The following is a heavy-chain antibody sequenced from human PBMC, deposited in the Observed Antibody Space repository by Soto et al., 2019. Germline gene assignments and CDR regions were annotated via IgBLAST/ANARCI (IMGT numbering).Heavy chain of an antibody. J-gene: IGHJ6*02. D-gene: IGHD2-15*01. V-gene: IGHV1-2*04. CDR3: ASTATRGVGYYGMDV. CDR2: INPNSGGT. CDR1: GYTFTGYY. Sequence: GASVKVSCKASGYTFTGYYMHWVRQTTGQGLEWMGWINPNSGGTNYAQKFQGWVTMTRDTSISTAYMELSRLRSDDTAVYYCASTATRGVGYYGMDVWGQGTTVTVSS.